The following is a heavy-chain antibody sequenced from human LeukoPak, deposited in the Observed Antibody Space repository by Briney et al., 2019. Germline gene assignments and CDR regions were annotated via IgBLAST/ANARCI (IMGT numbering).Heavy chain of an antibody. V-gene: IGHV3-43*02. J-gene: IGHJ4*02. CDR3: AKAVGYSYGVDFEY. CDR1: GLTFDDYA. Sequence: PGGSLRLSCAASGLTFDDYAMHWVRQAPGKGLEWVSLISGDGGSTYYADSVKGRFTISRDNSKNSLYLQMNSLRTEDTALYYCAKAVGYSYGVDFEYWGQGTLVTVSS. D-gene: IGHD5-18*01. CDR2: ISGDGGST.